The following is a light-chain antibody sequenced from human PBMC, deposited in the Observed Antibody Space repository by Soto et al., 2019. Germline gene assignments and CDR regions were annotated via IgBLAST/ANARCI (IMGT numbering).Light chain of an antibody. CDR1: QGINTF. CDR2: AAS. Sequence: IQLTQSPSSLSASVGDRVTITCRASQGINTFLAWYQQKAGKAPKLLIYAASTLQSGVPSRFSGSGSGTDFTLTISSLQSEDFAVYYCQQYGSSPPWTFGQGTKVDIK. J-gene: IGKJ1*01. CDR3: QQYGSSPPWT. V-gene: IGKV1-9*01.